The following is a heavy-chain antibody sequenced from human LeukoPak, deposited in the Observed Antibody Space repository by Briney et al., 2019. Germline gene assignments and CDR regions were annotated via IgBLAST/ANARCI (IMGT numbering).Heavy chain of an antibody. CDR2: IYYSGST. J-gene: IGHJ6*02. CDR3: ARAGKYCSGGSCYYYYGMDV. Sequence: PSETLSLTCAVYGGSFSNYYWSWIRQPPGKGLEWTGYIYYSGSTNYNPSLKSRVTISVDTSKNQFSLKLSSVTAADTAVYYCARAGKYCSGGSCYYYYGMDVWGQGTTVTVSS. D-gene: IGHD2-15*01. V-gene: IGHV4-59*01. CDR1: GGSFSNYY.